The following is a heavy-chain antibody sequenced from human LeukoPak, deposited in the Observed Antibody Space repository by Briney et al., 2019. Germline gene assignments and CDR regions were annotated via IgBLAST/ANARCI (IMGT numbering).Heavy chain of an antibody. CDR2: IVVGSGNT. CDR1: GFTFTSSA. D-gene: IGHD3-10*01. J-gene: IGHJ5*02. CDR3: SWGGSGKNWFDP. Sequence: VASVKVSCKASGFTFTSSAMQWVRQARGQRLEWIGWIVVGSGNTSYAQKFQGRVTMTRDTSTSTVYMELSSLRSEDTAVYYCSWGGSGKNWFDPWGQGTLVTVSS. V-gene: IGHV1-58*02.